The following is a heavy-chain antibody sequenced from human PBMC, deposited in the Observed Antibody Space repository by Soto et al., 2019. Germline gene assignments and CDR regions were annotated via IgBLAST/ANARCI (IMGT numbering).Heavy chain of an antibody. V-gene: IGHV4-59*01. CDR2: IFYTGIT. D-gene: IGHD5-12*01. CDR3: AKGAGRDGYNTA. CDR1: GDSISSSY. Sequence: QVQLQQSAPGLMKPSETLSLTCTVSGDSISSSYWSWFRQPPGKGLEYIGYIFYTGITNYNPSLKSRVTISMDTSKNQFSLNLNSVTAADTAVYYCAKGAGRDGYNTARGQGTLVTVSA. J-gene: IGHJ4*02.